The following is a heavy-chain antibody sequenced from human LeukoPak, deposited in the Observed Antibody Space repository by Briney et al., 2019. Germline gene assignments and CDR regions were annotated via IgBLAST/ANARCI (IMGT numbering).Heavy chain of an antibody. CDR1: GFTFSSYG. Sequence: GGSLRLSCAASGFTFSSYGMHWVRQAPGKGLEWVAFIRYDGSNKYYADSVKGRFTISRDNSKNTLYLQMNSLRAEDTAVYYCARAVSTVTTYYYGMDVWGQGTTVTVSS. D-gene: IGHD4-17*01. CDR2: IRYDGSNK. CDR3: ARAVSTVTTYYYGMDV. J-gene: IGHJ6*02. V-gene: IGHV3-30*02.